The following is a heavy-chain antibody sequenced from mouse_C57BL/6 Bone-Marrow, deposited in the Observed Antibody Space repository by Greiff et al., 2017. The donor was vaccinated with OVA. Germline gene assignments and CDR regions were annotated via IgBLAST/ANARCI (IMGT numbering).Heavy chain of an antibody. J-gene: IGHJ3*01. D-gene: IGHD2-3*01. Sequence: VQLQQSGAELVRPGASVKLSCTASGFNIKDDYMHWVKQRPEQGLEWIGWIDPENGDTEYASKFQGKATIPADTSSNTAYLQLSSLTSEDTAVYYGTTSRIYDGYYRFAYWGQGTLVTVSA. CDR2: IDPENGDT. V-gene: IGHV14-4*01. CDR3: TTSRIYDGYYRFAY. CDR1: GFNIKDDY.